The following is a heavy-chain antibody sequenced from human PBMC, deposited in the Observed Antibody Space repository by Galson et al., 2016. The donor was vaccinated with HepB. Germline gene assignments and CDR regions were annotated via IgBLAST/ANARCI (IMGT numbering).Heavy chain of an antibody. J-gene: IGHJ4*02. CDR2: IKQDGSEN. CDR3: ARDLELGIVGATLDY. D-gene: IGHD1-26*01. CDR1: GFTFSSFW. V-gene: IGHV3-7*03. Sequence: SLRLSCAASGFTFSSFWMSWVRQAPGKGLEWVANIKQDGSENYYVDSVKGRFTISRDNAKNSLYLQMNSLRAEDTALYYCARDLELGIVGATLDYWGQGTLVTVSS.